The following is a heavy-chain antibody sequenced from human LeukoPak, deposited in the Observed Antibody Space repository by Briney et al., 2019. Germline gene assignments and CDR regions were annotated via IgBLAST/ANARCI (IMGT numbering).Heavy chain of an antibody. CDR2: IYHSGST. V-gene: IGHV4-4*02. D-gene: IGHD4-17*01. Sequence: SETLSLTCAVSGGSISSSNWWSWVRQPPGKGLEWIGEIYHSGSTNYNPSLESRVTISVDKSKNQFSLKVSSVTAADTAVYYCARAGYGDYYGEYFQHWGQGTLVTVSS. CDR3: ARAGYGDYYGEYFQH. CDR1: GGSISSSNW. J-gene: IGHJ1*01.